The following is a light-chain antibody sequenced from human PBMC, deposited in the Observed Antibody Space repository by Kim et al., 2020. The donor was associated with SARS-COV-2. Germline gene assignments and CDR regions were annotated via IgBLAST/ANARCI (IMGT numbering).Light chain of an antibody. V-gene: IGKV3-15*01. J-gene: IGKJ4*01. Sequence: PGERATLSCWARQSVSSSLAWYQQKPGQAPRLLIHGASTRATGIPARFSGGGSGTEFTLTINSLQSEDFAVYYCQQNGAWPLTFGGGTKVDIK. CDR1: QSVSSS. CDR3: QQNGAWPLT. CDR2: GAS.